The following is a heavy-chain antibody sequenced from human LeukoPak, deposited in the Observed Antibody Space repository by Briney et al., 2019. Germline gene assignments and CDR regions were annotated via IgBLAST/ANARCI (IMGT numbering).Heavy chain of an antibody. J-gene: IGHJ6*01. CDR1: GFTFKTFA. V-gene: IGHV3-23*05. Sequence: GGSLRFSCVASGFTFKTFAMTWVRQAPGKGLEWVSTISNDKHYADSVRGRFTISRDNSKNTLYLQMNSLRAEDTAVYYCAKGGAATYPPYYYYGMDVWGQGTTVTVSS. D-gene: IGHD1-26*01. CDR3: AKGGAATYPPYYYYGMDV. CDR2: ISNDK.